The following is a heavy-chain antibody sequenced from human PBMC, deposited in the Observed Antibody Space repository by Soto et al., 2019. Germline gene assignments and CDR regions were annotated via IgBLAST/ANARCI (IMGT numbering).Heavy chain of an antibody. D-gene: IGHD3-10*01. J-gene: IGHJ4*02. V-gene: IGHV4-61*01. CDR2: IYYSGST. CDR3: ARFYGSGSSYFNGYFDY. CDR1: GGSVSSGSYY. Sequence: QVQLQESGPGLVKPSETLSLTCTVSGGSVSSGSYYWSWIRQPPGKGLEWIGYIYYSGSTNYNPSLQSRVTISVDTSKNQFSLKLSSVTAADTAVYYCARFYGSGSSYFNGYFDYWGQGTLVTVSS.